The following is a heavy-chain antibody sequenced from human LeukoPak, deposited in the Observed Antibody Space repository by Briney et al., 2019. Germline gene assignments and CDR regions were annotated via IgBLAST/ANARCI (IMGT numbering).Heavy chain of an antibody. CDR2: ISYDGSNK. J-gene: IGHJ4*02. V-gene: IGHV3-30-3*01. CDR1: GFTFSSYA. D-gene: IGHD5-24*01. Sequence: GGSLRLSCAASGFTFSSYAMHWVRQAPGKGLEWVAVISYDGSNKYYADSVKGRFTISRDDSKNTLYLQMNSLRAEDTAVYYCARMKEMATPSYFDYWGQGTLVTVSS. CDR3: ARMKEMATPSYFDY.